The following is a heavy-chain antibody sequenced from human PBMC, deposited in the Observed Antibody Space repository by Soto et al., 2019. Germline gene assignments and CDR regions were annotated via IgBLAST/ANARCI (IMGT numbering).Heavy chain of an antibody. D-gene: IGHD3-22*01. CDR1: GYSFAGYW. CDR2: IDPSDSQT. V-gene: IGHV5-10-1*01. Sequence: GESLKISCKGSGYSFAGYWITWVRQKPGKGLEWMGRIDPSDSQTYYGPSFRCHVTISVTKSITTVFLQWSSLRASDTAMYYCARQIYDSDTGPNFQYYFESWGQGTPVTVSS. J-gene: IGHJ4*02. CDR3: ARQIYDSDTGPNFQYYFES.